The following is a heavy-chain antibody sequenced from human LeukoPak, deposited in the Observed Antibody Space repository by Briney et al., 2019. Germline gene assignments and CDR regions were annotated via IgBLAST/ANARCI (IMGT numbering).Heavy chain of an antibody. CDR3: AKDSIGPQSIFGVVISYPDY. D-gene: IGHD3-3*01. CDR2: ISGSGGST. CDR1: GFTVSSTY. Sequence: PGGSLRLSCAASGFTVSSTYMSWVRQAPGKGLEWVSAISGSGGSTYYADSVKGRFTISRDNSKNTLYLQMNSLRAEDTAVYYCAKDSIGPQSIFGVVISYPDYWGQGTLVTVSS. J-gene: IGHJ4*02. V-gene: IGHV3-23*01.